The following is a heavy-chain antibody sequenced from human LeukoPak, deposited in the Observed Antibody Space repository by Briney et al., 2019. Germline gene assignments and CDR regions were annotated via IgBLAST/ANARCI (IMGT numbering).Heavy chain of an antibody. V-gene: IGHV3-7*01. D-gene: IGHD6-19*01. CDR3: GYSSGWLFDY. CDR1: GFAFSNYW. CDR2: INKDGSEK. J-gene: IGHJ4*02. Sequence: GGSLRLSCAASGFAFSNYWINWVRQAPGKGLEWVANINKDGSEKYYVDSVKGRFTISRDNDKNSLYLQMNSLRAEDGAVYYCGYSSGWLFDYWGQGALVTVSS.